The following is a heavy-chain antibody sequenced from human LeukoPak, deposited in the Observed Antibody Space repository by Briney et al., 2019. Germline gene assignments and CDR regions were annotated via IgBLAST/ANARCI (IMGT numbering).Heavy chain of an antibody. J-gene: IGHJ4*02. D-gene: IGHD6-13*01. Sequence: GGSLRLSCAASGFTFSSYSMNWVRPAPGKGLEWVSSISSSSSYIYYADSVKGRFTISRDDAKNSLYLQMNSLIAEDTAVYYCARERASSSWTLFGYWGQGTLVTVSS. CDR3: ARERASSSWTLFGY. CDR1: GFTFSSYS. V-gene: IGHV3-21*01. CDR2: ISSSSSYI.